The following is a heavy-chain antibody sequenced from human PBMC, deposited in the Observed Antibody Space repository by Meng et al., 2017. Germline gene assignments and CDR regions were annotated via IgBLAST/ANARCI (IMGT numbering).Heavy chain of an antibody. D-gene: IGHD4-17*01. CDR2: ISAYNGNT. Sequence: QVQRVQFGAEVKKPGASVKVSCKASGYTFTSYGISWVRQDPGQGLEWMGWISAYNGNTNYAQKLQGRVTMTTDTSTSTAYMELRSLRSDDTAVYYCARTPTTVTTGYYYGMDVWGQGTTVTVSS. V-gene: IGHV1-18*01. CDR1: GYTFTSYG. CDR3: ARTPTTVTTGYYYGMDV. J-gene: IGHJ6*02.